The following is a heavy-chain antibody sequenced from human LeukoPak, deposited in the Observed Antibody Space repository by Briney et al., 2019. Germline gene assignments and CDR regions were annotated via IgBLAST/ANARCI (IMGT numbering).Heavy chain of an antibody. J-gene: IGHJ4*02. D-gene: IGHD3-3*01. CDR3: ARVGITIFGVDWYYFDY. CDR2: IYHSGST. V-gene: IGHV4-38-2*02. CDR1: GYSISSGYY. Sequence: SETLSLTCTVSGYSISSGYYWGWIRQPPGKGLEWIGSIYHSGSTYYNPSLKSRVTISVDTSKNQFSLKLSSVTAADTVVYYCARVGITIFGVDWYYFDYWGQGTLVTVSS.